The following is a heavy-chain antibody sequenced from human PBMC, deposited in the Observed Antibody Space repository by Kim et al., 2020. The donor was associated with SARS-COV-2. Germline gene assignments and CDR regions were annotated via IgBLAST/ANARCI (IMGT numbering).Heavy chain of an antibody. Sequence: GGSLRLSCAASGFAFSSYAMSWVRQPPGKGLEWVASITNSGHNKYDADSVKGRFTISRDNSKNTLFLEMKSPRVEDTAVYFCAKGRVTTAGAGGLDYWG. CDR1: GFAFSSYA. V-gene: IGHV3-23*01. CDR3: AKGRVTTAGAGGLDY. CDR2: ITNSGHNK. J-gene: IGHJ4*01. D-gene: IGHD3-10*01.